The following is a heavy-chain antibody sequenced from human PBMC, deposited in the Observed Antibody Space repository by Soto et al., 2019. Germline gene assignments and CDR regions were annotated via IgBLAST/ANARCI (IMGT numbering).Heavy chain of an antibody. D-gene: IGHD3-16*01. CDR3: ARGAGYDYVWGSYFSY. J-gene: IGHJ4*02. CDR1: GGSVSSGSYY. V-gene: IGHV4-61*01. CDR2: IYYSGST. Sequence: QVQLQESGPGLVKPSETLSLTCTVSGGSVSSGSYYWSWIRQPPGEGLEWIWYIYYSGSTKYTPSLKSRITISLDTSKNQFSLKLSSVTAADTAVYYCARGAGYDYVWGSYFSYWGQGTLVTVSS.